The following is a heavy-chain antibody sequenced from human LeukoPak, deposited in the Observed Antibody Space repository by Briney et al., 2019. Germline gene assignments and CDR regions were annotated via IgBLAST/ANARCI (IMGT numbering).Heavy chain of an antibody. CDR3: ARDYYDSSGYTRETYYFDY. Sequence: GGSLRLSCAASGFTFSYYYMSWIRQAPGKGLEWVSYISSSGSTIYYADSVKGRFTISRDNAKNSLYLQMNSLRAEDTAVYYCARDYYDSSGYTRETYYFDYWGQGTLVTVSS. V-gene: IGHV3-11*04. J-gene: IGHJ4*02. D-gene: IGHD3-22*01. CDR2: ISSSGSTI. CDR1: GFTFSYYY.